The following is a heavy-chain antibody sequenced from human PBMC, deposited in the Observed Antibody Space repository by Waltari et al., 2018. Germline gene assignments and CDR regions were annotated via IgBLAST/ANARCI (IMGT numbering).Heavy chain of an antibody. CDR3: AKDQNGTIVGATVDAFDI. V-gene: IGHV3-30*18. CDR2: IWDDGSNK. Sequence: QVQLVESGGGVVQPGRSLRLSCAASGFTFISYGMHWVRQVPGKGLEWVEVIWDDGSNKYYADSVKGRFTISRDNSKNTLYLQMNSLRAEDTAMYYCAKDQNGTIVGATVDAFDIWGQGTMVTVSS. J-gene: IGHJ3*02. CDR1: GFTFISYG. D-gene: IGHD1-26*01.